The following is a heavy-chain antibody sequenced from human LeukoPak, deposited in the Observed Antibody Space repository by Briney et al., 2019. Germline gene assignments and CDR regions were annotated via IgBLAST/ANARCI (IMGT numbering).Heavy chain of an antibody. CDR2: IIPIFGTA. D-gene: IGHD5-18*01. V-gene: IGHV1-69*13. CDR1: GGTFSSYA. Sequence: ASVTVSFTASGGTFSSYAISWVRQAPGQGLEWMGGIIPIFGTANYAQKFQGRVTITADESTSTAYMELSSLRSEDTAVYYCARQGIQTYYFDYWGQGTLVTVSS. CDR3: ARQGIQTYYFDY. J-gene: IGHJ4*02.